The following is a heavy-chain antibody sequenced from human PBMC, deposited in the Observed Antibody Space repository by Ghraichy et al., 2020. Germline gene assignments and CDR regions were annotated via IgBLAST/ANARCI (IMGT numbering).Heavy chain of an antibody. CDR2: IYYSGST. CDR1: GGSISSYY. CDR3: AGWDFWSGYSC. Sequence: SETLSLTCTVSGGSISSYYWSWIRQPPGKGLEWIGYIYYSGSTNYNPSLKSRVTISVDTSKNQFSLKLSSVTAADTAVYYCAGWDFWSGYSCWGQGTLVTVSS. J-gene: IGHJ4*02. V-gene: IGHV4-59*01. D-gene: IGHD3-3*01.